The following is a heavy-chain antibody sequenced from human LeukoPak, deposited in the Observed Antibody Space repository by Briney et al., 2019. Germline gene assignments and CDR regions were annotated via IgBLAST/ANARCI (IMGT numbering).Heavy chain of an antibody. CDR3: AKDIGDFDWLPRGKIDY. D-gene: IGHD3-9*01. CDR1: GFIFSTYG. J-gene: IGHJ4*02. V-gene: IGHV3-30*02. Sequence: PGGSLRLSCAASGFIFSTYGMYWVRQAPGKGLEWVAFIRYDESNKYYADPVRGRFNISRDDSKTTLFLQMNSLRAEDTAVYYCAKDIGDFDWLPRGKIDYWGQGSLVTVSS. CDR2: IRYDESNK.